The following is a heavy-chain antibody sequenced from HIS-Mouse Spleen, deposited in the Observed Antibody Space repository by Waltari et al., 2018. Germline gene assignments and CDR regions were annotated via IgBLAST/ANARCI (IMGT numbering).Heavy chain of an antibody. CDR1: GFTFRSYC. CDR3: ARLGGAGGMDV. J-gene: IGHJ6*02. D-gene: IGHD3-16*01. CDR2: ISSSSSYI. Sequence: EVQLVESGGGLVKPGGSLSLSCAASGFTFRSYCMHWVRQAPGKGLEWVSSISSSSSYIYYADSVKGRFTISRDNAKNSLYLQMNSLRAEDTAVYYCARLGGAGGMDVWGQGTTVTVSS. V-gene: IGHV3-21*01.